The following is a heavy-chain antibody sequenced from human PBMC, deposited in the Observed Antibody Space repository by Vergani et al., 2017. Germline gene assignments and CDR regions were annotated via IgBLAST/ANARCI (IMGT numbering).Heavy chain of an antibody. Sequence: QVQLVQSGAEVKKPGASVKVSCKASGYTFTSYDINWVRQATGQGLEWMGWMNPNSGNTGYAQKFQGRVTITADKSTSTAYMELSSLRSEDTAVYYCARVGRSGRDFDYWGQGTLVTVSS. J-gene: IGHJ4*02. CDR1: GYTFTSYD. CDR2: MNPNSGNT. V-gene: IGHV1-8*01. D-gene: IGHD1-26*01. CDR3: ARVGRSGRDFDY.